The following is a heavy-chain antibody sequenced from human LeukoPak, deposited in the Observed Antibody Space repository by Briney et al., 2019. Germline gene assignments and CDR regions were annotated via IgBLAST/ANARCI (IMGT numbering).Heavy chain of an antibody. CDR1: GYTFITYG. Sequence: GASVKVSCKASGYTFITYGISWVRQAPGQGLEWMGWISAYNGNSNYAQRLQGRVTMTTDTSTSTAHMELRSLRSDDTAVYYCARGGASSSWYSEDNWFVPWGQGALVTV. CDR3: ARGGASSSWYSEDNWFVP. V-gene: IGHV1-18*01. CDR2: ISAYNGNS. D-gene: IGHD6-13*01. J-gene: IGHJ5*02.